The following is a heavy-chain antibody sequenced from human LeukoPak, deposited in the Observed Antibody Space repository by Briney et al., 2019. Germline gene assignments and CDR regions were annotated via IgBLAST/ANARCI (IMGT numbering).Heavy chain of an antibody. J-gene: IGHJ1*01. CDR3: VRGFCRGDSCYSAEYFQH. CDR1: GDSFSDYY. CDR2: IIHNGSS. V-gene: IGHV4-34*04. Sequence: SETLSLTCDVYGDSFSDYYWTWLRQTPGKGLEWIGEIIHNGSSSVNPSLESRATISVDTSKNQFSLKLTSVTAADTSIYYCVRGFCRGDSCYSAEYFQHWGQGTLVTVSS. D-gene: IGHD2-15*01.